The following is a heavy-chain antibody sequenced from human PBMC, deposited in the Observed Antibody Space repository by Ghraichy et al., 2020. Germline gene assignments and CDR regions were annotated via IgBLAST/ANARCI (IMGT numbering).Heavy chain of an antibody. CDR3: ARQRWLQDYFDY. J-gene: IGHJ4*02. CDR1: GGSISRYY. V-gene: IGHV4-59*01. CDR2: IYYSGST. Sequence: ESLNISCTVSGGSISRYYWCWIRQPPGKGLEWIGYIYYSGSTNYNPSLKSRVTISVDTSKNQFSLNLRSVTAADTAVYYCARQRWLQDYFDYWGQGTLVTVSS. D-gene: IGHD5-24*01.